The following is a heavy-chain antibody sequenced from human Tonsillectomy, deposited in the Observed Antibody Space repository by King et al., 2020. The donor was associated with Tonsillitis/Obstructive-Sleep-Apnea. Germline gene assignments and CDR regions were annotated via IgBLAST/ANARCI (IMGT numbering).Heavy chain of an antibody. V-gene: IGHV3-33*01. J-gene: IGHJ3*02. CDR1: GFTFSSYG. CDR3: ARDEHVQGISSWSVDFWSGWGGSYDAFDI. Sequence: VQLVESGGGVVQPGRSLRLSCAASGFTFSSYGMHWVRQAPGKGLEWVAVIWYDGSNKYYADSVKGRFTISRDNSKNTLYLQMNSLRAEDTAVYYCARDEHVQGISSWSVDFWSGWGGSYDAFDIWGQGTMVTVSS. D-gene: IGHD3-3*01. CDR2: IWYDGSNK.